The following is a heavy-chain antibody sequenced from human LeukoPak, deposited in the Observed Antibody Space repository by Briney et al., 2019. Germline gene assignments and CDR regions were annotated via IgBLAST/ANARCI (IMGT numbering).Heavy chain of an antibody. D-gene: IGHD2-15*01. CDR1: GGTFSSYA. CDR2: IIPILGIA. Sequence: SVKVSCKASGGTFSSYAISWVRQAPGQGLEWMGRIIPILGIANYAQKFQGRVTITADKSTSTAYMELSSLRSEDTAVYYCARWGTVVNTFDYWGQGTLVTVSS. V-gene: IGHV1-69*04. J-gene: IGHJ4*02. CDR3: ARWGTVVNTFDY.